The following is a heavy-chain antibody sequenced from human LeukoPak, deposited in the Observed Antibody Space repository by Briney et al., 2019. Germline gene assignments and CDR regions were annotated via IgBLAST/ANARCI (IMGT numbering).Heavy chain of an antibody. J-gene: IGHJ4*02. Sequence: PGGSLRLSCAASGFTFSDYYMSWIRQAPGKGLEWVSYISTSGSTIYYADSVKGRFTISRDNSKNTLYLQMNSLRAEDTAVYYCAKDRKYYDYVWGSYRSSPFDYWGQGTLVTVSS. CDR1: GFTFSDYY. CDR3: AKDRKYYDYVWGSYRSSPFDY. D-gene: IGHD3-16*02. V-gene: IGHV3-11*01. CDR2: ISTSGSTI.